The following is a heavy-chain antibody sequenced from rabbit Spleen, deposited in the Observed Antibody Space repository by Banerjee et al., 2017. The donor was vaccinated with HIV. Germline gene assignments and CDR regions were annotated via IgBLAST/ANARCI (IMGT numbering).Heavy chain of an antibody. CDR1: GVSFSDNSY. J-gene: IGHJ6*01. V-gene: IGHV1S40*01. CDR2: IDSGSSGFT. CDR3: ARDTSSSFSSYGMDL. Sequence: QSLEESGGDLVKPGASLTLTCIASGVSFSDNSYMCWVRQAPGKGLEWIACIDSGSSGFTYFASWAKGRFTISKASSTTVTLQMTSLTAVDTATYFCARDTSSSFSSYGMDLWGQGTLVTVS. D-gene: IGHD1-1*01.